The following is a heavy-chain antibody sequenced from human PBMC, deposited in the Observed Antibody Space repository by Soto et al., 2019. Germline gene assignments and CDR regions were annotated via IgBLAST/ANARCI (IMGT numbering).Heavy chain of an antibody. CDR2: ISYDGSEK. CDR3: ARPVVAFYYYGMDV. J-gene: IGHJ6*02. Sequence: VQLVESGGGVVQPGGSLRLSCAAYGFTFSTYAMEWVRQAPGKGLDWVAVISYDGSEKYYADSVQGRFTISRDNSKNTLYLQLNSLRPEDTAVYYCARPVVAFYYYGMDVWGQGTTVTVSS. V-gene: IGHV3-30-3*01. CDR1: GFTFSTYA. D-gene: IGHD3-22*01.